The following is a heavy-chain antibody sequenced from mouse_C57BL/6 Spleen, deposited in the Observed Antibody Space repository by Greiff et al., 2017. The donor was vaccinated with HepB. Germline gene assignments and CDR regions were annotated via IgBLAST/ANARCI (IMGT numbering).Heavy chain of an antibody. CDR1: GFSLSTFGMG. CDR3: ARFEYYGSSYHAMDY. V-gene: IGHV8-8*01. J-gene: IGHJ4*01. D-gene: IGHD1-1*01. CDR2: IWWDDDK. Sequence: QVTLKVSGPGILQPSQTLSLTCSFSGFSLSTFGMGVGWIRQPSGKGLEWLAYIWWDDDKYYNPALKSRLTISKDTSKNQVFLKIANVDTADTATYYCARFEYYGSSYHAMDYWGQGTSVTVSS.